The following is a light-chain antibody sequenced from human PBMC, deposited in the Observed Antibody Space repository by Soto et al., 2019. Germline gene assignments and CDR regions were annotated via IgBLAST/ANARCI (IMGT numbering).Light chain of an antibody. CDR3: QTWGTGIWV. CDR1: SGHSSYA. CDR2: LTSDGSH. J-gene: IGLJ3*02. Sequence: QSVLTQSPSASASLGASVKLTCTLSSGHSSYAIAWHQQQPEKGPRYLMKLTSDGSHNKGDGIPDRFSGSSSGAERYLTISSLQSEDEADYYCQTWGTGIWVFGGGTQLTVL. V-gene: IGLV4-69*01.